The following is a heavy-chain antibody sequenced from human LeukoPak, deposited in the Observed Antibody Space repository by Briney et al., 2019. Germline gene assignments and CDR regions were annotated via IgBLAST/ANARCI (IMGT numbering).Heavy chain of an antibody. Sequence: ASVKVSCKASGYTFTSNHIHWVRQAPGQGLEWMGIINPSDDTTTYAQKFRGRVTMTRDTSTSTVCMDLSSLRSEDTAVYYCARDGGSYGDCPHWGQGTLVTVSS. CDR2: INPSDDTT. J-gene: IGHJ1*01. D-gene: IGHD3-16*01. CDR3: ARDGGSYGDCPH. CDR1: GYTFTSNH. V-gene: IGHV1-46*01.